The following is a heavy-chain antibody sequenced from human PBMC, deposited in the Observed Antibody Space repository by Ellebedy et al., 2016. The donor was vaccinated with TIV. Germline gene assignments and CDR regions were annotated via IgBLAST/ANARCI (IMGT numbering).Heavy chain of an antibody. CDR3: ARDNSGYYPSDAFDI. V-gene: IGHV3-33*01. CDR1: GFTFSSYG. J-gene: IGHJ3*02. CDR2: IWYDGSNK. Sequence: GGSLRLSXAASGFTFSSYGMHWVRQAPGKGLEWVAVIWYDGSNKYYADSVKGRFTISRDNSKNTLYLQMNSLRAEDTAVYYCARDNSGYYPSDAFDIWGQGTMVTVSS. D-gene: IGHD3-22*01.